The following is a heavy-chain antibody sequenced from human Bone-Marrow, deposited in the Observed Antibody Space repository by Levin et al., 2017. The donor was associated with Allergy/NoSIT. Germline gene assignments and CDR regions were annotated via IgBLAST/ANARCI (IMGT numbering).Heavy chain of an antibody. V-gene: IGHV3-20*04. Sequence: GGSLRLSCVASGFIFDDYALTWVRQVPGKGLEWVAGVNWNGVNRYYAESVKGRFTISRDNANSSLYLQMNSLRAEDTAFYYCARDDYGSGSKGPFEDWGQGTLVTVSP. CDR3: ARDDYGSGSKGPFED. CDR2: VNWNGVNR. CDR1: GFIFDDYA. J-gene: IGHJ4*02. D-gene: IGHD3-10*01.